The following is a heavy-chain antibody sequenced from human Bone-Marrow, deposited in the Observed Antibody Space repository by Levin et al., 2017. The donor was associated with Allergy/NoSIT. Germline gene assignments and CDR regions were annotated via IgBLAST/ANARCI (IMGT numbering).Heavy chain of an antibody. CDR2: ISYDGNKK. CDR1: GFTFSNFG. Sequence: GESLKISCTASGFTFSNFGIHWVRQAPGKGLEWVAVISYDGNKKFYRDSVKGRFTISRDNSKNTLYLQMNSLRPEDTAVYYCAKDEDESFAYYFDYWGPGTLVTVSS. V-gene: IGHV3-30*18. J-gene: IGHJ4*02. D-gene: IGHD3-16*01. CDR3: AKDEDESFAYYFDY.